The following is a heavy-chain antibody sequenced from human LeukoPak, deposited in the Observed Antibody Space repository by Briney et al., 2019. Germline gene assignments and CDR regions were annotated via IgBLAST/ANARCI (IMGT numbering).Heavy chain of an antibody. V-gene: IGHV6-1*01. CDR2: TYYRSNWYN. Sequence: SQTLSLTCAISGDSVSSNSAAWNWFRQSPSRGLEWLGRTYYRSNWYNDYAVSVKSRITINPDTSKNQYSLQLNSVTPEDTAVYYCARQGSRRFDPWGQGTLVTVSS. CDR3: ARQGSRRFDP. CDR1: GDSVSSNSAA. J-gene: IGHJ5*02.